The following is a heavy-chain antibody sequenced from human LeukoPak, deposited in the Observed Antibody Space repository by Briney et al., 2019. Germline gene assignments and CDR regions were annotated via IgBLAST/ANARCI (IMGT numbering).Heavy chain of an antibody. CDR3: ARGLNRNDYGDYGY. J-gene: IGHJ4*02. CDR2: IYHSGST. V-gene: IGHV4-38-2*02. D-gene: IGHD4-17*01. CDR1: GYSISSGYY. Sequence: PSETLSLTCTVSGYSISSGYYWGWIRQPPGKGLEWIGSIYHSGSTYYNPSLKSRVTISVQTSKNQFSLKLSSVTAADTAVYYCARGLNRNDYGDYGYWGQGTLVTVSS.